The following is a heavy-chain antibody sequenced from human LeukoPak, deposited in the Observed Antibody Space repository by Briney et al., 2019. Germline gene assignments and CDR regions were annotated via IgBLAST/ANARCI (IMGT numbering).Heavy chain of an antibody. CDR3: VPQCGRPI. V-gene: IGHV3-13*01. CDR1: GFTFIDYD. D-gene: IGHD6-19*01. Sequence: GGSLRLSCAASGFTFIDYDMHWVRQVIGKGLEWVSAIGIRGDAHYSGSVKGRFTISRENAESSLYLQMNSLRAEDTAVYYCVPQCGRPIWGQGTKLTVSS. J-gene: IGHJ3*02. CDR2: IGIRGDA.